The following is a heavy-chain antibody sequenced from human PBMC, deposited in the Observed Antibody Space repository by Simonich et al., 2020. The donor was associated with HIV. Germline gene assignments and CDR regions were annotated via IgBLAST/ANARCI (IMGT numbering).Heavy chain of an antibody. V-gene: IGHV3-7*01. CDR3: RIPVAGTSDY. Sequence: EVQLVESGGGLVQPGGSLRLSCAASGFTFSSYWMSWVRQAQGKGREWVANIKQDGSEKYYVDSVKGRFTISRDNAKNSLYLQMNSLRAEDTAVYYCRIPVAGTSDYWGQGTLVTVSS. J-gene: IGHJ4*02. CDR2: IKQDGSEK. D-gene: IGHD6-19*01. CDR1: GFTFSSYW.